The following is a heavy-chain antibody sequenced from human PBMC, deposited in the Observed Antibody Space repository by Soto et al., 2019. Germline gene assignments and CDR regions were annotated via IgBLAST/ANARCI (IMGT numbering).Heavy chain of an antibody. CDR1: GFTFSSHA. J-gene: IGHJ4*02. V-gene: IGHV3-23*01. Sequence: PGGSLRLSCTASGFTFSSHAMTWVRQAPGKGLEWVSGLSDSGDSIYYADSVKGRFTIYRDNSMNTLYLQMNTVRVEDTAVYYCAKVSSSWYAGFFDLWGQGTLVTVSS. D-gene: IGHD6-13*01. CDR3: AKVSSSWYAGFFDL. CDR2: LSDSGDSI.